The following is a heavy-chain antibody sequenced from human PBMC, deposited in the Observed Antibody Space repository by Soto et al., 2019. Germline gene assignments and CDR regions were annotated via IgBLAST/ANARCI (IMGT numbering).Heavy chain of an antibody. Sequence: GGSLRLSCAASGFTFSDYYMSWVRQAPGKELEWVSYISGSGSPIYYADSMKGRFTVSRDNAKNSLYLQMTSLRAEDTAVYYCARGGYCSSSTCYPLYFNHWGQGTLVTVSS. CDR2: ISGSGSPI. D-gene: IGHD2-2*01. CDR1: GFTFSDYY. V-gene: IGHV3-11*01. CDR3: ARGGYCSSSTCYPLYFNH. J-gene: IGHJ1*01.